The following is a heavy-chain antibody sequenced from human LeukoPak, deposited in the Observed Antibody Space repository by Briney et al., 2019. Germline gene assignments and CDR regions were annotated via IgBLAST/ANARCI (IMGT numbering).Heavy chain of an antibody. CDR3: TTDDYGDLVFDY. Sequence: KPGGSLRLSCAASGFTFSNAWMSWVRQAPGKGLEWVGRIKSKTDGGTTDYAAPVKGRFTISRDDSKNTLYLQMNSPKTEDTAVYYCTTDDYGDLVFDYWGQGTLVTVSS. CDR1: GFTFSNAW. CDR2: IKSKTDGGTT. D-gene: IGHD4-17*01. J-gene: IGHJ4*02. V-gene: IGHV3-15*01.